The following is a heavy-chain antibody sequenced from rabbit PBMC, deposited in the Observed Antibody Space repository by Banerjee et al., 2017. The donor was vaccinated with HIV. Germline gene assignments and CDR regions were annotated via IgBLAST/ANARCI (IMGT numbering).Heavy chain of an antibody. Sequence: QQQLEESGGGLVKPGGTLTLTCKASGIDFSSYYYMCWVRQAPGKGLELIACIYTNNDNTWYASWVNGRFTISSNTNQNTVSLQINSLTAADTATYICARDLGYADSSYHSLWGQGTLVTVS. CDR2: IYTNNDNT. CDR1: GIDFSSYYY. D-gene: IGHD8-1*01. V-gene: IGHV1S43*01. J-gene: IGHJ3*01. CDR3: ARDLGYADSSYHSL.